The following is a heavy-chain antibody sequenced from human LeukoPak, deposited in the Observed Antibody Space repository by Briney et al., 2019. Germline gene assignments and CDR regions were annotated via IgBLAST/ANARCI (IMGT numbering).Heavy chain of an antibody. CDR1: GGSISSYY. CDR3: ATEAHDAFDI. V-gene: IGHV4-59*01. J-gene: IGHJ3*02. Sequence: SETLSLTCTVSGGSISSYYWSWIRQPPGKGLEWIGNIYYSRSTNYNPSLKSRVTISVDTSKNQFSLKLSSVTAADTAVYYCATEAHDAFDIWGQGTMVTVSS. CDR2: IYYSRST.